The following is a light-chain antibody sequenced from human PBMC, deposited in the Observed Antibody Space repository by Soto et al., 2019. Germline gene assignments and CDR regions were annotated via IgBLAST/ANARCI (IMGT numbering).Light chain of an antibody. V-gene: IGLV2-14*01. J-gene: IGLJ1*01. CDR1: TSDVGGYDY. CDR3: SSFTTSSTYV. CDR2: EVS. Sequence: SALTQPASVSGSPGQSITISCTGTTSDVGGYDYVSWYQQHPGKAPKLLIFEVSSRPSGVSSRFSGSRSANSASLTISGLQAEDEADYYCSSFTTSSTYVFGTGTKVTVL.